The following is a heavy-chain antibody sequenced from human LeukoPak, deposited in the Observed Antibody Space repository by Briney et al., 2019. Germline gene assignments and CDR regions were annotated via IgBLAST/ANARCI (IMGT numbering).Heavy chain of an antibody. CDR3: ARCLFHSGSLYYYYYMDV. CDR2: INHSGST. V-gene: IGHV4-34*01. D-gene: IGHD1-26*01. Sequence: PSETLSLTCAVYGGSFSGYYWSWIRQPPGKGLEWIGEINHSGSTNYNPSLKSRVTISVDTSKNQFSLKLSSVTAADTAVYYCARCLFHSGSLYYYYYMDVWGKGTTVTVSS. CDR1: GGSFSGYY. J-gene: IGHJ6*03.